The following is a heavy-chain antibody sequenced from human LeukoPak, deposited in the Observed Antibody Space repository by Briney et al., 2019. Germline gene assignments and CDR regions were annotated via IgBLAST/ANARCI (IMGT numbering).Heavy chain of an antibody. D-gene: IGHD5-18*01. Sequence: ASETLSLTCTVSGDSLTGYYWGWIRQPPGKGLEWIGNIYYTGNTYYNPSLKSRVTISLDTSKNQFSLKLSSVTAADTAVYYCAREASDTAMVNAFDIWGQGTMVTVSS. CDR2: IYYTGNT. V-gene: IGHV4-39*07. CDR1: GDSLTGYY. J-gene: IGHJ3*02. CDR3: AREASDTAMVNAFDI.